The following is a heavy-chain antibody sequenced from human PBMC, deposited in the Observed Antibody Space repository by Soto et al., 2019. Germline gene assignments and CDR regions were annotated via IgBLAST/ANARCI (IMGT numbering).Heavy chain of an antibody. J-gene: IGHJ4*02. Sequence: QMQLVQSGPEVKKPGTSVKVSCKASGFTFTSSAVQWVRQARGQRLEWIGWIVVGSGNTNYAQKFQERVTITRDMFTSTSYMELSSLRPEDTAVYYCAADRTYCGGDCYLDWGQGLLVTVSS. D-gene: IGHD2-21*02. V-gene: IGHV1-58*01. CDR3: AADRTYCGGDCYLD. CDR2: IVVGSGNT. CDR1: GFTFTSSA.